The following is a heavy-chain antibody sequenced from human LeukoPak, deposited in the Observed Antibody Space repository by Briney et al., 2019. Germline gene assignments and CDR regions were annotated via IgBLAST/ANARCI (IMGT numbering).Heavy chain of an antibody. Sequence: PSETLSLTCIVSGGSIRSYSWSWIRQPPGKGLEWIGNIDYSGSSNYSPSLKSRVTISVDTSKNQFSLRLSSVTAADTAVYYCARRSPEWTEWFFDYWGQGTLVTVSS. CDR2: IDYSGSS. D-gene: IGHD3-3*01. V-gene: IGHV4-59*01. J-gene: IGHJ4*02. CDR3: ARRSPEWTEWFFDY. CDR1: GGSIRSYS.